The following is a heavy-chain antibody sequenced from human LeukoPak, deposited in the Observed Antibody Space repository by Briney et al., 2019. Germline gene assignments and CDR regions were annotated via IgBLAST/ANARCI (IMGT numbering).Heavy chain of an antibody. V-gene: IGHV4-39*01. D-gene: IGHD6-6*01. Sequence: PSETLSLTCTVSGDSMSSSPYYWGWIRQPPGKGLEWIGSIHYSGTTYYNPSLKSRVTILIDTSRNQFSLKLNSVTAADTAVYYCASPSSSSSNYDYWGQGSLVTVSS. J-gene: IGHJ4*02. CDR3: ASPSSSSSNYDY. CDR1: GDSMSSSPYY. CDR2: IHYSGTT.